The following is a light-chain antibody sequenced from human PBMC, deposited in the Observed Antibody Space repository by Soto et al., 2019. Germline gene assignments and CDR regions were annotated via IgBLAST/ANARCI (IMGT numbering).Light chain of an antibody. V-gene: IGLV2-11*01. J-gene: IGLJ1*01. CDR3: CSYAGSYTWV. CDR2: DVS. Sequence: QSALTQPRSVSGFPGQSVTISCTGTSSDVGGYNYVSWYQQHPGKAPKLMIYDVSKRPSGVPDRFSGSKSGNTASLTISGLQAEDEADYYCCSYAGSYTWVFGTGTQLTVL. CDR1: SSDVGGYNY.